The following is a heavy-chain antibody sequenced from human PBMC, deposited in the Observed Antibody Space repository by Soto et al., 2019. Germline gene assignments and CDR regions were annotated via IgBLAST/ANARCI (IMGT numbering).Heavy chain of an antibody. D-gene: IGHD2-2*01. CDR1: GGSSSSSSYF. CDR2: IYYSGST. Sequence: SETLSLTCPVSGGSSSSSSYFWGWIRQSPGKGLEWIGNIYYSGSTYYNPSLKSRVTISVDTSKNQFSLKLSSVTAADTAVYYCARALGDIVVVPAAYYYYYYYMDVWGKGTTVTVSS. V-gene: IGHV4-39*01. CDR3: ARALGDIVVVPAAYYYYYYYMDV. J-gene: IGHJ6*03.